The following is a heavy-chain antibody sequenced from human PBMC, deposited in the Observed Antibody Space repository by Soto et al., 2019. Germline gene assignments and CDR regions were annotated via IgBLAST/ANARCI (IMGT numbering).Heavy chain of an antibody. CDR2: IIPILGTA. CDR1: GGTFSSYA. V-gene: IGHV1-69*12. CDR3: ARSGESVGVVAARPDAFDS. Sequence: QVQLVQSGAEVKKPGSSVKVSCKASGGTFSSYAISWVRQAPGQGLEWMGGIIPILGTANYAQKFQGRVTITADESTSTADMELSSLRSEDTAVYYCARSGESVGVVAARPDAFDSWGQGTMVTVSS. J-gene: IGHJ3*02. D-gene: IGHD2-15*01.